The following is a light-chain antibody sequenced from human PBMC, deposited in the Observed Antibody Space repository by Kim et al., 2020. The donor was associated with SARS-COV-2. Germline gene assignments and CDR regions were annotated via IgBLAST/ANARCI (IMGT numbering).Light chain of an antibody. CDR3: QQRSNWIT. V-gene: IGKV3-11*01. J-gene: IGKJ5*01. CDR1: QSVSSY. CDR2: DAS. Sequence: SLSPGERATLSCRASQSVSSYLAWYQQKPGRAPRLLIYDASNRATGIPARFSGSGSGTDFTLTISSLEPEDFAVYYCQQRSNWITFGQGTRLEIK.